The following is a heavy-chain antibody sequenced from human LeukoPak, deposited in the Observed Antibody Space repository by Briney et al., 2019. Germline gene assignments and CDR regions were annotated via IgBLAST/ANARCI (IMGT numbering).Heavy chain of an antibody. CDR1: GGSISSYY. CDR3: ARDRPPVTS. Sequence: PSETLSLTCTVSGGSISSYYWSWIRQPPGKGLEWIGYIYYSGSTNYNPSLKSRVTISVDTSKNQFSLKLSSVTAAHTAVYYCARDRPPVTSWGQGTLVTVSS. V-gene: IGHV4-59*01. CDR2: IYYSGST. D-gene: IGHD4-11*01. J-gene: IGHJ4*02.